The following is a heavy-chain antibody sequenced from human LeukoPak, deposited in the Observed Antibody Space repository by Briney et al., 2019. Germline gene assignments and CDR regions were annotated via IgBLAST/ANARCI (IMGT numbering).Heavy chain of an antibody. D-gene: IGHD5-12*01. Sequence: WASVKVSCKASGYTFTGYYMHWVRQAPGQGLEWMGWINPNSGGTNYAQKFQGWVTMTRDTSISTAYMELSRLRSDDTAVYYCARAGATKYPGSDFDYWGQGTLVTVSS. CDR3: ARAGATKYPGSDFDY. J-gene: IGHJ4*02. CDR1: GYTFTGYY. V-gene: IGHV1-2*04. CDR2: INPNSGGT.